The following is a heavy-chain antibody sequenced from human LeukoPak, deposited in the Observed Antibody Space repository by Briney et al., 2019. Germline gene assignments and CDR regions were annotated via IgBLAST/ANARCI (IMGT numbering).Heavy chain of an antibody. D-gene: IGHD3-9*01. V-gene: IGHV4-30-2*01. J-gene: IGHJ4*02. Sequence: PSETLSLTCAVSGGSISSGGYSWSWIRQPPGKGLEWIGYIYHGGSTYYNPSLKSRVTISVDRSKNQFSLKLSFVTAADTAVYYCAREDYDILTGFRGFDYWGQGTLVTVSS. CDR3: AREDYDILTGFRGFDY. CDR2: IYHGGST. CDR1: GGSISSGGYS.